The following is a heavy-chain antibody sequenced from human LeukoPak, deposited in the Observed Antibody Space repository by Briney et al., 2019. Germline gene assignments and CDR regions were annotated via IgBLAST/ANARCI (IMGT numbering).Heavy chain of an antibody. CDR3: VRVIPSGGAFEI. J-gene: IGHJ3*02. CDR1: GFTFTSYW. Sequence: GGSLRLSCAASGFTFTSYWMTWVRQAPGRGLEWVANINRDGSEKYYVDSVKGRFTISRDNAKNSLYLQMNSLRAEDTAVYYCVRVIPSGGAFEIWGQGTMVTVSS. D-gene: IGHD1-26*01. CDR2: INRDGSEK. V-gene: IGHV3-7*01.